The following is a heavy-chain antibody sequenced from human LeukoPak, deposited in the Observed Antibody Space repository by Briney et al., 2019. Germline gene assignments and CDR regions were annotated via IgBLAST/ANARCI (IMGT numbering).Heavy chain of an antibody. J-gene: IGHJ4*02. CDR2: IYYSGIT. CDR1: GGSISSYY. Sequence: PSETLSLTCTVSGGSISSYYWSWLRQPPGKGLEWIGFIYYSGITGYNPSLKSRVTISVDTSKNQFSLKLTSVTAADTAVYYCARLRALSYYDSSGDLYYFEYWGQGTLVTVSS. D-gene: IGHD3-22*01. V-gene: IGHV4-59*01. CDR3: ARLRALSYYDSSGDLYYFEY.